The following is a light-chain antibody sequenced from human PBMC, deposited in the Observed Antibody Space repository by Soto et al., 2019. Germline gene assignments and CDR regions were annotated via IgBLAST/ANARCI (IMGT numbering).Light chain of an antibody. Sequence: QSALTQPASVSGSPGQSITISCTGTSSEVGSYNLVSWYQQHPGKAPKLMIYEGSKRPSGVSNRFSGSKSGNTASLTISGLQAEDEADSYCCSYAGSSTYVVFGGGTKVTVL. CDR2: EGS. CDR1: SSEVGSYNL. CDR3: CSYAGSSTYVV. V-gene: IGLV2-23*01. J-gene: IGLJ2*01.